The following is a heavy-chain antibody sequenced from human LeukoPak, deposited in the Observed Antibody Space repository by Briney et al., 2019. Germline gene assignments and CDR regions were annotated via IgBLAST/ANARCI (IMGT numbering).Heavy chain of an antibody. J-gene: IGHJ2*01. V-gene: IGHV4-30-2*01. Sequence: SQTLSLTCTVSGGSISSGGHYWSWIRQPPGKGLEWIGYIYHSGSTNYNPSLKSRVTISVDTSKNQFSLKLSSVTAADTAVYYCARLGTTVFFDLWGRGTLVTVSS. CDR2: IYHSGST. CDR3: ARLGTTVFFDL. CDR1: GGSISSGGHY. D-gene: IGHD4-17*01.